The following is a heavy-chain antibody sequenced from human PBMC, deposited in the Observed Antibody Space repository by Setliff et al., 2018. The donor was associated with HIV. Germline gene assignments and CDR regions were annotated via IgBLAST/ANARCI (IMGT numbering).Heavy chain of an antibody. Sequence: GGSLRLSCAASGFTFSTYWMHWVRQSPGKGLVWVSRISSDGSVTNYADSVKGRFTISRDNAKNTLYLQMSSLRADDTAVYYCARVDDDYVWARTYFDYWGQGSLVTVSS. CDR2: ISSDGSVT. CDR3: ARVDDDYVWARTYFDY. CDR1: GFTFSTYW. D-gene: IGHD3-16*01. V-gene: IGHV3-74*01. J-gene: IGHJ4*02.